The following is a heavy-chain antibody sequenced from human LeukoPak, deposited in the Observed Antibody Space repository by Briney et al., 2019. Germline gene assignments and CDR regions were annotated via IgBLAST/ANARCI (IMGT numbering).Heavy chain of an antibody. CDR3: ARDNRYGSGSSPIDY. V-gene: IGHV4-38-2*02. Sequence: PSETLSLTCAVSGYSISSGYYWGWIRQSPGKGLEWIGSIYHSGSTYYNPPLKSRVTISVDTSKNQFSLKLSSVTAADTAVYYCARDNRYGSGSSPIDYWGQGTLVTVSS. CDR2: IYHSGST. J-gene: IGHJ4*02. D-gene: IGHD3-10*01. CDR1: GYSISSGYY.